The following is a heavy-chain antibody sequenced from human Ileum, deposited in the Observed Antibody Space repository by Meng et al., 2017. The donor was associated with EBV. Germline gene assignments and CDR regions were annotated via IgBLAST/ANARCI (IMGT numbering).Heavy chain of an antibody. Sequence: QAELQESGPGLVNPLPTMSLTWTVSGGSIRSGEYYWSWIRQPPGKCLEWIGYIYYSGSTYYNPSLKSRVTISVDTSKNQFSLKLSSVTAADTAVYYCARGYYDSSGYGYWYFDLWGRGTLVTVSS. CDR1: GGSIRSGEYY. CDR2: IYYSGST. J-gene: IGHJ2*01. D-gene: IGHD3-22*01. CDR3: ARGYYDSSGYGYWYFDL. V-gene: IGHV4-30-4*01.